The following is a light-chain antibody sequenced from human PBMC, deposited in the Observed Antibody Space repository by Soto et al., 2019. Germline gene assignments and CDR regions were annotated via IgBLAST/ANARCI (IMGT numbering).Light chain of an antibody. J-gene: IGLJ2*01. CDR2: SYN. CDR3: AAWDDRLNGVV. V-gene: IGLV1-44*01. CDR1: SSNIGSNN. Sequence: QAVVTQPPSASGTPGQRVTIPCSGSSSNIGSNNVSWYKRLPGTAPEVLIYSYNKRPSGVPDRFSASKSGTSASLAISGLQSEDEADYYCAAWDDRLNGVVFGGGTKLTVL.